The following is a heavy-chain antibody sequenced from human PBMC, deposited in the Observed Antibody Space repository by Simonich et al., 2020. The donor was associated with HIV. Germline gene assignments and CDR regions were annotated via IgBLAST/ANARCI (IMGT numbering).Heavy chain of an antibody. J-gene: IGHJ3*01. Sequence: GAEVKKPGSSVKVSCKASGGSFSTYVISWVRQAPGQGLEWMGGIFPIFGTANYAQKFQGRVTIPADGSTSTAYMELSSLGSEDTAVYYCATGFFCGEFGCYYSHAFHFWGQGTMVTVSS. CDR1: GGSFSTYV. CDR3: ATGFFCGEFGCYYSHAFHF. D-gene: IGHD2-21*01. V-gene: IGHV1-69*13. CDR2: IFPIFGTA.